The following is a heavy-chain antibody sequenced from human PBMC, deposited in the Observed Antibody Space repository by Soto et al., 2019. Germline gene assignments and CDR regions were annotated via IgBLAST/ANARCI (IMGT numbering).Heavy chain of an antibody. CDR2: INGASTTT. CDR1: VFPFSSYA. J-gene: IGHJ4*02. CDR3: ARDLSH. Sequence: DVQLVGSGGGLVQPGGSLRLSCVASVFPFSSYAMHWVRQAPGKGLEWISYINGASTTTFYADSVKGRFTVSRDNAKNSVYLQMSSLRHEDTAFYYCARDLSHWGQGMLVTVSS. V-gene: IGHV3-48*02.